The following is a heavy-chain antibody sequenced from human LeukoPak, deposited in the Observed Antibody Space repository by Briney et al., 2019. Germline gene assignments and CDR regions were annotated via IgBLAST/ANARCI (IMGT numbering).Heavy chain of an antibody. CDR2: ISYDGSNK. J-gene: IGHJ4*02. Sequence: GGSLRLSCAASGFTFSIYGMHRVRQAPGKGLEWVAVISYDGSNKYYADSVKGRFTISRDNSKNTLYLQMNSLRAEDTAVYYCSKYLREYYDSSGPGDYWGQGTLVTVSS. CDR1: GFTFSIYG. D-gene: IGHD3-22*01. CDR3: SKYLREYYDSSGPGDY. V-gene: IGHV3-30*18.